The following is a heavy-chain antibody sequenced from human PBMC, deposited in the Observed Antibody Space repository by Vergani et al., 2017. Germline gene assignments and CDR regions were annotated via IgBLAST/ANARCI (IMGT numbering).Heavy chain of an antibody. CDR3: ARDAYGWQVNT. CDR1: GGTFSSYA. D-gene: IGHD3-10*01. J-gene: IGHJ4*02. V-gene: IGHV1-69*06. CDR2: IIPIFGTA. Sequence: QVQLVQSGAEVKKPGSSVKVSCKASGGTFSSYAISWVRQAPGQGLEWMGGIIPIFGTANYAHKFQGRVKSTADKSTSTAYMELSMLRSAYPAVYYCARDAYGWQVNTWGEGTLVTVSA.